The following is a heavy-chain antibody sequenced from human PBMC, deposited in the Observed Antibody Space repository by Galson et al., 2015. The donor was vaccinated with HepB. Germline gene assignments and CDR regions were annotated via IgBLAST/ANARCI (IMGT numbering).Heavy chain of an antibody. D-gene: IGHD6-13*01. CDR2: ISNSGGST. Sequence: SLRLSCAASGFTFSTYAMYWVRQAPGKGLEYVSAISNSGGSTYYADSVKGRFTISRDNSRNTLYLQMSSLRAEDTAVYYCVQFKLGWGQGTLVTVSS. J-gene: IGHJ4*02. V-gene: IGHV3-64D*06. CDR1: GFTFSTYA. CDR3: VQFKLG.